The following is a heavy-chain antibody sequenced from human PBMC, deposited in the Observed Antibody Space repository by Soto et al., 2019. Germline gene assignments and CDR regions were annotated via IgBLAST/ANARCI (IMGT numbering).Heavy chain of an antibody. D-gene: IGHD6-13*01. V-gene: IGHV1-3*01. J-gene: IGHJ4*02. CDR2: INAGNGNT. CDR1: GYTFTSYA. CDR3: ARDSSSWFLRFDY. Sequence: ASVKVSCKASGYTFTSYAMHWVRQAPGQRLEWMGWINAGNGNTKYSQKFQGRVTITRDTSASTAYMELRSLRSDDTAVYYCARDSSSWFLRFDYWGQGTLVTVSS.